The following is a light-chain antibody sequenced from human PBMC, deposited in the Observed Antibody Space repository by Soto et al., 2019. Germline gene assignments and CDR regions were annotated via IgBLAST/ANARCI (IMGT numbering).Light chain of an antibody. V-gene: IGKV3-20*01. CDR2: GAS. J-gene: IGKJ5*01. Sequence: EIVLTQSPGTLSLSPGERATLSCRASQFVSSNLAWYQQKPGQAPRLLIYGASSRATGIPDRFSGSGSGTDFTFTISSLQPEDIGTYYCQQYDNLPITFGQGTRLEI. CDR1: QFVSSN. CDR3: QQYDNLPIT.